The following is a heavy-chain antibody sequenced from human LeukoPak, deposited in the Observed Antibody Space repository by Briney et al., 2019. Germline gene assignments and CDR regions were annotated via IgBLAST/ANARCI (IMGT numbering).Heavy chain of an antibody. Sequence: ASVTVSCKASGGTFSSYAISWVRQAPGQGLEWMGGIIPIFGTANYAQKFQGRVTITADESTSTAYMELSSLRSEDTAVYYCARSIIFGVVTQVNYYYYYGMDVWGQGTTVTVSS. D-gene: IGHD3-3*01. J-gene: IGHJ6*02. V-gene: IGHV1-69*01. CDR2: IIPIFGTA. CDR1: GGTFSSYA. CDR3: ARSIIFGVVTQVNYYYYYGMDV.